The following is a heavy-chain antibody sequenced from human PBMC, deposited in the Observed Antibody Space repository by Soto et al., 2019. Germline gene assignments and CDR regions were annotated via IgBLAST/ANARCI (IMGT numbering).Heavy chain of an antibody. V-gene: IGHV1-69*02. Sequence: QVQLVQSGAEVKKPGSSVKVASKASSGTFSRYTISWVRQATGQRVEWMGRIIPILGITNHAQNFQGRVTITADKSTSTVYMELSSLRSEDTSVYYSASPIPHRWSGCLFDYWGQGTLVTVSS. J-gene: IGHJ4*02. CDR3: ASPIPHRWSGCLFDY. CDR2: IIPILGIT. D-gene: IGHD2-21*01. CDR1: SGTFSRYT.